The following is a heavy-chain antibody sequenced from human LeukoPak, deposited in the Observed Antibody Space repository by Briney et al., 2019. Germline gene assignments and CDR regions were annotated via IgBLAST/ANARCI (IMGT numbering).Heavy chain of an antibody. V-gene: IGHV1-18*01. CDR1: GYTFTSYG. J-gene: IGHJ6*02. D-gene: IGHD2-2*02. CDR2: ISAYNGNT. CDR3: ARGVVVPAAILKGGYYYYGMDV. Sequence: ASVTVSCTASGYTFTSYGISWVRQAPGQGLEWMGWISAYNGNTNYAQKLQGRVTMTTDTSTSAAYMELRSLRSDDTAVYYCARGVVVPAAILKGGYYYYGMDVWGQGTTVTVSS.